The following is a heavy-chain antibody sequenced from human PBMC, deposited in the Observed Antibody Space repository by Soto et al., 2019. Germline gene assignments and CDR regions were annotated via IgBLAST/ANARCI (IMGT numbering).Heavy chain of an antibody. V-gene: IGHV5-10-1*01. D-gene: IGHD3-10*01. CDR2: IDPSDSYT. J-gene: IGHJ4*02. CDR3: ATSMVRGVQVPSVFDY. CDR1: GYSFTSYW. Sequence: PGESLKISCKGSGYSFTSYWISWVRQMPGKGLEWMGRIDPSDSYTNYSPSFQGHVTISADKSISTAYLQWSSLKASDTAMYYCATSMVRGVQVPSVFDYWGQGTLVTVSS.